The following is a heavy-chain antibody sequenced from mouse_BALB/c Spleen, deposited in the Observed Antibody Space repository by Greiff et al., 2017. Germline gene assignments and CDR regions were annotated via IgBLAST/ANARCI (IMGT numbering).Heavy chain of an antibody. CDR2: ISDGGSYT. V-gene: IGHV5-4*02. J-gene: IGHJ1*01. CDR3: EGGGQIYDGYNGYFEV. Sequence: DVMLVESGGGLVKPGGSLKLSCAASGFTFSDYYMYWVRQTPEKRLEWVATISDGGSYTYYPDSVKGRFTISRDNAKNNLYLQMSSLKSEDTAMYYGEGGGQIYDGYNGYFEVGGAGTTVTVPS. D-gene: IGHD2-3*01. CDR1: GFTFSDYY.